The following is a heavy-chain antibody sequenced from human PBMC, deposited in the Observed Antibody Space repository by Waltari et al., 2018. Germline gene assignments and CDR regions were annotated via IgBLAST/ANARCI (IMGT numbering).Heavy chain of an antibody. Sequence: EVQLVESGGGLVQPGGSLRLSCAASGFTFSRSWIHWVRKFPGKGLMWVARSNNDGSSTVYADSVKGRFTISRDDAKNTVSLQMNNLSAEDTALYYCARAGLLGAFDVWGQGTMVTVSS. D-gene: IGHD2-15*01. J-gene: IGHJ3*01. CDR3: ARAGLLGAFDV. CDR1: GFTFSRSW. CDR2: SNNDGSST. V-gene: IGHV3-74*03.